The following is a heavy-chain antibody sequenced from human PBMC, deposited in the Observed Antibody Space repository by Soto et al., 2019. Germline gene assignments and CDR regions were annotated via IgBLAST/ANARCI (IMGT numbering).Heavy chain of an antibody. CDR1: GGSISSSSYY. CDR2: IYYSGST. Sequence: QLQLQESGPGLVKPSETLSLTCTVSGGSISSSSYYWGWIRQPPGKGLEWIGSIYYSGSTYYNPSIKSRVTISVDTSKNQFSLKLSSVTAADTAVYYCARHWAGGYDYQMVDYWGQGTLVTASS. J-gene: IGHJ4*02. D-gene: IGHD5-12*01. V-gene: IGHV4-39*01. CDR3: ARHWAGGYDYQMVDY.